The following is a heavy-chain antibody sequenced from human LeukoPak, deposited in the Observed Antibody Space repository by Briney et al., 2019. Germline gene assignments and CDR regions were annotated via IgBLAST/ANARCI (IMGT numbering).Heavy chain of an antibody. Sequence: RASQTLSLTCTVSGGSISSGSYYWSWIRQPAGKGLEWIGRIYTSGSTNYNPSLKSRVTISVDTSKNQFSLKLSSVTAADTAVYYCAMYSSSWVFDYWGQGTLVTVSS. J-gene: IGHJ4*02. CDR3: AMYSSSWVFDY. CDR1: GGSISSGSYY. CDR2: IYTSGST. D-gene: IGHD6-13*01. V-gene: IGHV4-61*02.